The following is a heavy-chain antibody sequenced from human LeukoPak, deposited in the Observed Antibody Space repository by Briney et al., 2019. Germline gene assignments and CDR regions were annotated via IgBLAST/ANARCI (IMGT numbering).Heavy chain of an antibody. D-gene: IGHD3-10*01. CDR1: GGSMTNNTSY. J-gene: IGHJ5*02. Sequence: SQTLSLTCTVPGGSMTNNTSYWGWIRQPPGKGLEWIGSIYHTGPTYYNPSLKSRVTISVDTSKSQFSLKLSSVTAACTAVYYCARVLIWFGQLQNWFDPWGPGTLVTVFS. CDR2: IYHTGPT. V-gene: IGHV4-39*07. CDR3: ARVLIWFGQLQNWFDP.